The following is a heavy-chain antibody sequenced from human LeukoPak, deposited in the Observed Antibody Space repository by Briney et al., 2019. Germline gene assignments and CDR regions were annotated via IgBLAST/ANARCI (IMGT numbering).Heavy chain of an antibody. CDR3: ATQGYNNQTMDV. D-gene: IGHD5-24*01. V-gene: IGHV4-39*01. J-gene: IGHJ6*02. CDR2: IYFSGST. Sequence: SETLSLTCTVSGDPIRTTRYWGWIRQPHGKGLEWIGAIYFSGSTYYNPSLKSRVMISVDTSRNQFSLKPTSVTAADTAAYYCATQGYNNQTMDVWGQGTTVTVSS. CDR1: GDPIRTTRY.